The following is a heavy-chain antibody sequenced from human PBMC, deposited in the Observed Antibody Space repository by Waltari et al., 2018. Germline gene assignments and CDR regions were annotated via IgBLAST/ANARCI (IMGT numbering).Heavy chain of an antibody. CDR1: GYTFIDYY. J-gene: IGHJ3*02. CDR3: ARDRDAFDI. V-gene: IGHV1-2*02. Sequence: QVQLVQSGAEVKKPGASMKVSCKASGYTFIDYYIHWVRQAPGQGLEWMGWINPHSGGTYYAQKFLGRVTMTRDTSISTAYMELSRLRSHDTAVYYCARDRDAFDIWGQGTMVTVSS. CDR2: INPHSGGT.